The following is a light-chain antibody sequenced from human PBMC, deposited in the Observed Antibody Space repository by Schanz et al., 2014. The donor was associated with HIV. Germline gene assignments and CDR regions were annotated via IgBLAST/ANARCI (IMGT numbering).Light chain of an antibody. CDR1: QNVNSW. CDR3: QQYNSYSA. Sequence: DIQMTQSPSTLSASVGDRVTITCRASQNVNSWLAWYQQKPGKAPKLLIYRASSLESGVPSRFSGSGSGTEFTLTISGLQSDDFATYYCQQYNSYSAFGPGTKLEIK. J-gene: IGKJ2*01. V-gene: IGKV1-5*03. CDR2: RAS.